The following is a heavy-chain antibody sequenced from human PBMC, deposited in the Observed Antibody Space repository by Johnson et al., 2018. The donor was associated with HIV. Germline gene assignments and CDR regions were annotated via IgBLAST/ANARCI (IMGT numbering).Heavy chain of an antibody. CDR2: ISFDGTTI. D-gene: IGHD2-15*01. Sequence: QVQLVESGGGVVQPGRSLRLSCAASGFSFGDYAMHWVRQAPGKGLEWVAVISFDGTTIYSANSAEGRFPISRDNSKNTLYLQMDSLRAEDTAVYYCAREGGSCSGGWCLDALDFWGQGTTVTVSS. CDR3: AREGGSCSGGWCLDALDF. J-gene: IGHJ3*01. CDR1: GFSFGDYA. V-gene: IGHV3-30-3*01.